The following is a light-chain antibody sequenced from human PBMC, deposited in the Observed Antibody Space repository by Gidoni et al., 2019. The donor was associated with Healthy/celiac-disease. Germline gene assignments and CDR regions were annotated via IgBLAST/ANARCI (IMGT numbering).Light chain of an antibody. V-gene: IGKV1-39*01. Sequence: DIQMTQSPSSLSASVGDRVTITCRASQSMSSYLNLYQQKPGKAPKLLIYATSSLQSGVPSSFSGSRSETDFTLTISSLQPEDCATYYCQQSYSTSWTFGRGTKVEIK. CDR3: QQSYSTSWT. CDR2: ATS. J-gene: IGKJ1*01. CDR1: QSMSSY.